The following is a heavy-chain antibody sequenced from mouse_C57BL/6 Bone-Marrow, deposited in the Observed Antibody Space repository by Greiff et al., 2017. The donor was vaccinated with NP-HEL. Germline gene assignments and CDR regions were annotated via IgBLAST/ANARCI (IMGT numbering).Heavy chain of an antibody. Sequence: QVQLQQSGAELARPGASVKLSCKASGYTFTSYGISWVKQRTGQGLEWIGEIYPRSGNTYYNEKFKGKATLTADKSSSTAYMELRSLTSEDSAVYFCAMGYYGTDYWGQGTTLTVSS. CDR1: GYTFTSYG. D-gene: IGHD1-1*01. CDR2: IYPRSGNT. V-gene: IGHV1-81*01. CDR3: AMGYYGTDY. J-gene: IGHJ2*01.